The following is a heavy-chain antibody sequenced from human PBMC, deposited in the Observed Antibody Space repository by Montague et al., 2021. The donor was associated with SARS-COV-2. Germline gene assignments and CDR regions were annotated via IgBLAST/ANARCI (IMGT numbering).Heavy chain of an antibody. CDR1: GGFINDNYH. V-gene: IGHV4-4*07. CDR3: AAYSVGLGGRGY. CDR2: NGYS. J-gene: IGHJ4*02. Sequence: SETLSLTCTVTGGFINDNYHGSWMQQSPGKGLEWIGLNGYSDFSPSLWGRVTISVDPYRNQSSLKLTSVTAADTAVYYCAAYSVGLGGRGYWGQGTLVTVSS. D-gene: IGHD3-16*01.